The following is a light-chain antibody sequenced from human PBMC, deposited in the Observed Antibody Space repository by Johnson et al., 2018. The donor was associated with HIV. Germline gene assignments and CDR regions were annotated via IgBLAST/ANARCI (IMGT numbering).Light chain of an antibody. V-gene: IGLV1-51*02. CDR2: END. J-gene: IGLJ1*01. CDR3: GTWDTSLSAGGV. CDR1: TSTIGNNY. Sequence: QSVLTQPPSVSAAPGQKVTISCSGSTSTIGNNYVSWYQVLPGTAPKLLIYENDKRPSGIPDRFSGSKSGTSATLGITGLQTGDEADYYCGTWDTSLSAGGVFGTWTKVTVL.